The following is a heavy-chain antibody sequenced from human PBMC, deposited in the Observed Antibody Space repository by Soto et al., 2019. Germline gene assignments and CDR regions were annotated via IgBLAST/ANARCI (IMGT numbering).Heavy chain of an antibody. CDR1: GFKFQDCA. CDR3: VKGRGYYYDSTNYFYGAVFDS. J-gene: IGHJ4*02. CDR2: VSYNSGTV. V-gene: IGHV3-9*01. D-gene: IGHD3-22*01. Sequence: GSSLRLSYVDCGFKFQDCAMYGGRRVPGKGLEGGSGVSYNSGTVGYADSVKGRFTVSRDNAKKSLFIKMSSLRLEDTAFYYCVKGRGYYYDSTNYFYGAVFDSWGRGTLVTVSS.